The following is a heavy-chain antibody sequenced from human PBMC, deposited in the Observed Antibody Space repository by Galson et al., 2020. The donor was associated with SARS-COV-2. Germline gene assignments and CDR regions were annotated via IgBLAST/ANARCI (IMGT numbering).Heavy chain of an antibody. CDR1: GGSISSGGYY. CDR3: EREREPTYGDYDTLVGFDL. V-gene: IGHV4-31*03. D-gene: IGHD4-17*01. CDR2: TYYSGST. Sequence: SETLSLTCTVSGGSISSGGYYWSWIRQHPGKGLEWIGYTYYSGSTYYNPSLKSRVTISVDTSKNQFSLKLSSVTAADTAVYYCEREREPTYGDYDTLVGFDLWGRGTLVTVSS. J-gene: IGHJ2*01.